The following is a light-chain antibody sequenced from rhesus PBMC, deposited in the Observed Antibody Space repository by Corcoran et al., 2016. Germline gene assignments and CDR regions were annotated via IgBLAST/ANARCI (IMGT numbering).Light chain of an antibody. Sequence: QAPPTQSPSVSGSPGQSVTISCTVTSGAIGGYNRVSWYQQHPGKAPKLMIYEVTKRPSGVSDRFSGTKSGNTSSLTISGPQAEDDADYYCGSDSSSSTFIFGTGTRLTVL. V-gene: IGLV2-13*03. J-gene: IGLJ1*01. CDR3: GSDSSSSTFI. CDR1: SGAIGGYNR. CDR2: EVT.